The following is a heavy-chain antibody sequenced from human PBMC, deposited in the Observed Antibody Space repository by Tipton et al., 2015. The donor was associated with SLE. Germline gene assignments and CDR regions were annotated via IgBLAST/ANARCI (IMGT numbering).Heavy chain of an antibody. J-gene: IGHJ2*01. CDR3: ARGRGAVAGRRYFDL. Sequence: TLSLTCAVYGGSFSGYSWTWIRQPPGKGLEWIGEINHSGSTNYNPSLKSRVTISVDTSKNQFSPKVSSVTAADTAVYYCARGRGAVAGRRYFDLWGRGTLVTVSS. V-gene: IGHV4-34*01. CDR1: GGSFSGYS. CDR2: INHSGST. D-gene: IGHD6-19*01.